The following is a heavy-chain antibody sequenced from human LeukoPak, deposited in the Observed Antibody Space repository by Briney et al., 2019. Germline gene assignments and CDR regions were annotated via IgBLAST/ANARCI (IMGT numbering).Heavy chain of an antibody. CDR1: GGSISSYY. CDR2: IYHSGST. D-gene: IGHD2-15*01. J-gene: IGHJ4*02. Sequence: SETLSLTCTVSGGSISSYYWSWIRQPPGKGLEWIGYIYHSGSTYYNPSLKSRVTISVDRSKNQFSLKLSSVTAADTAVYYCARDRRRGWLDYWGQGTLVTVSS. V-gene: IGHV4-59*12. CDR3: ARDRRRGWLDY.